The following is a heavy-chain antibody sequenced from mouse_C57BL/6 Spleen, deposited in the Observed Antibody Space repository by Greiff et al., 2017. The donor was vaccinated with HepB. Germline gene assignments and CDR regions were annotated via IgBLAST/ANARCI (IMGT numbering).Heavy chain of an antibody. Sequence: EVKLMESGGGLVQPGGSLSLSCAASGFTFTDYYMSWVRQPPGKALEWLGFIRNKANGYTTDYSASVKGRFTISRDNSQSILYLQMNALRAEDSATYYCARYAGTNFDYWGQGTTLTVSS. D-gene: IGHD4-1*01. J-gene: IGHJ2*01. V-gene: IGHV7-3*01. CDR3: ARYAGTNFDY. CDR1: GFTFTDYY. CDR2: IRNKANGYTT.